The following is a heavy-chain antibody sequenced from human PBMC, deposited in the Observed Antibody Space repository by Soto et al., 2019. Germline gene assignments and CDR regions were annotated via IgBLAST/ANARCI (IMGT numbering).Heavy chain of an antibody. J-gene: IGHJ1*01. CDR1: AGSISSGCYY. V-gene: IGHV4-31*03. CDR3: ARTYYYDSSGYYREYFQH. D-gene: IGHD3-22*01. Sequence: PPESLSPTCTVSAGSISSGCYYWSWIRQHPGKGLEGIGYIYYSGSTYYNPSPKSRFTMSVEPSKNKCCRKSTAVTAAETTWYYCARTYYYDSSGYYREYFQHWGQGTLVTVSS. CDR2: IYYSGST.